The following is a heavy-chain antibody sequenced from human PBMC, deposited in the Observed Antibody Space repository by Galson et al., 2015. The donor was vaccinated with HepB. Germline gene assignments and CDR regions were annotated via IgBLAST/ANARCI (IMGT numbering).Heavy chain of an antibody. CDR1: GFTGFTFNNAW. V-gene: IGHV3-15*05. CDR2: IKSKTDGGTT. CDR3: TTRNGVY. Sequence: SLRLSCAVSGFTGFTFNNAWMSWVRQAPGKGLEWVGRIKSKTDGGTTDYAAPVKGRFTISRDGSKNTLYLEMNSLKIEDTAVYYCTTRNGVYWGQGTLVTVSS. J-gene: IGHJ4*02. D-gene: IGHD2-8*01.